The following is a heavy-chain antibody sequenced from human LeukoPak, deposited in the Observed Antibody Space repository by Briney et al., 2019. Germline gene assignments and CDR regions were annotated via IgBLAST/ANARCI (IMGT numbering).Heavy chain of an antibody. D-gene: IGHD2-15*01. CDR1: GFSFSSYT. CDR3: ARGYCSGGRCYFLVDY. V-gene: IGHV3-21*01. CDR2: ISSSSSYI. Sequence: GGSLRLSCAASGFSFSSYTMNWVRQAPGKGLEWVSSISSSSSYIYYADSVKGRFTISRDSAKNSLYLHMSSLRAEDTAVYYCARGYCSGGRCYFLVDYWGQGTLVTVSS. J-gene: IGHJ4*02.